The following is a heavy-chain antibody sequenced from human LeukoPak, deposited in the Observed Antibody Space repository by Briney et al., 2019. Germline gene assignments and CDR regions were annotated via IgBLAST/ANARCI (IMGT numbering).Heavy chain of an antibody. Sequence: GGSLRLSCAASGFTVSSNYMSWVRQAPGKGLEWVSVIYSGGSTYYADSVKGRFTISRDNSKNTLYLQMNSLRAEDTAVYYCARDKRDYYDSSGPVGYFDYWGQGTLVTVSS. CDR2: IYSGGST. D-gene: IGHD3-22*01. V-gene: IGHV3-53*01. CDR3: ARDKRDYYDSSGPVGYFDY. CDR1: GFTVSSNY. J-gene: IGHJ4*02.